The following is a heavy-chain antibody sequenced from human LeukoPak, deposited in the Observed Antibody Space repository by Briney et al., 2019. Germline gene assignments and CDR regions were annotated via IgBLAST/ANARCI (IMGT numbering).Heavy chain of an antibody. CDR1: GFTFSSYG. Sequence: GGSLRLSCAASGFTFSSYGMHWVRQAPGKGLEGGAVIWYDGSNKYYADSVKGRFTISRDNSKNTLYLQMNSLRAEDTAVYYCARDSPVDTAMYARYMDVWGKGTTVTVSS. J-gene: IGHJ6*03. CDR3: ARDSPVDTAMYARYMDV. CDR2: IWYDGSNK. V-gene: IGHV3-33*01. D-gene: IGHD5-18*01.